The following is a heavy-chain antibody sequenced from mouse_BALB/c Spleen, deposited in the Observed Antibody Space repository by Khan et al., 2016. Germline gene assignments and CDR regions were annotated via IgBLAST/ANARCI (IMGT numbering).Heavy chain of an antibody. J-gene: IGHJ4*01. V-gene: IGHV3-2*02. CDR1: GYSITSDYA. D-gene: IGHD1-1*01. CDR3: ARSDYGDKDAMDY. CDR2: ISYSGST. Sequence: EVQLQESGPGLVKPSQSLSLTCTVTGYSITSDYAWNWIRQFPGNRLEWMGYISYSGSTSNNPSLKSRISITRDTSKHQFFLQLNSVTSEDTATYYCARSDYGDKDAMDYWGQGTSVTVSS.